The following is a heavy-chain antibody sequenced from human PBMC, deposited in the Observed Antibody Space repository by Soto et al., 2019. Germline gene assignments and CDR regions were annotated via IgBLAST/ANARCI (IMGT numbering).Heavy chain of an antibody. J-gene: IGHJ5*02. D-gene: IGHD6-19*01. V-gene: IGHV3-23*01. CDR1: GFTFSSYP. CDR3: AKSIAVAPGWLDP. Sequence: PGGSLSLSCVASGFTFSSYPMSWVRQAPGKGLEWVSAISGGGGIIYYADSVKGRFTISRDNSKNSVYLQMNSLRAEDTAVYYCAKSIAVAPGWLDPWGQGTVVTVSS. CDR2: ISGGGGII.